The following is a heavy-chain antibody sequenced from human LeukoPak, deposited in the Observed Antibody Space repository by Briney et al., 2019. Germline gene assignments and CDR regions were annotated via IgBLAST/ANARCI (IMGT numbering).Heavy chain of an antibody. J-gene: IGHJ3*01. Sequence: GGSLTLTCAASGFTLSDYYMTWIRQAPGKGLEWVSYISGNGRTIYYADSVKGRFTISRDNTKNSLYLQMHSLRAEDTAVYYCARDQGFAYDLLVFNLRGEARMVTVSS. D-gene: IGHD3-22*01. CDR2: ISGNGRTI. CDR1: GFTLSDYY. V-gene: IGHV3-11*01. CDR3: ARDQGFAYDLLVFNL.